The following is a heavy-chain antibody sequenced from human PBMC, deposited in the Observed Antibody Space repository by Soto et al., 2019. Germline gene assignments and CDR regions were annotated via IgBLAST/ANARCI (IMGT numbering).Heavy chain of an antibody. Sequence: ASVKVSCKASGYTFTGYYMHWVRQAPGQGLEWMGWINPNSGGTNYAQKFQGWVPMTRDTSISTAYMELSRLRSDETAVYSCATTRAEGSPYYYAIEVSRQGPTLSV. J-gene: IGHJ6*02. V-gene: IGHV1-2*04. CDR1: GYTFTGYY. D-gene: IGHD6-13*01. CDR2: INPNSGGT. CDR3: ATTRAEGSPYYYAIEV.